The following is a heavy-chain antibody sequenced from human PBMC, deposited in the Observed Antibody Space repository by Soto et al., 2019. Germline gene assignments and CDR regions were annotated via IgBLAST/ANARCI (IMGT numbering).Heavy chain of an antibody. Sequence: QVQLVESGGGVVQPGRSLRLSCAASGFTFSSYGMHWVRQAAGKGLEWVAVISYDGSNKYYADSVKGRFTISRDNSKNTLYLQMNSLRAEDTAVYYCAKPLAYCAGDCYSYFYLWGRGPLATVSS. CDR1: GFTFSSYG. D-gene: IGHD2-21*02. CDR3: AKPLAYCAGDCYSYFYL. V-gene: IGHV3-30*18. J-gene: IGHJ2*01. CDR2: ISYDGSNK.